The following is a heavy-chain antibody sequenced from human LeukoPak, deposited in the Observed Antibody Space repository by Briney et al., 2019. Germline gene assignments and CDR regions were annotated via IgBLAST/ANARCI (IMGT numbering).Heavy chain of an antibody. Sequence: SETLSLTCTVSGGSISSGDYYWSWIRQPPGKGLEWIGYIYYSGSTYYNPSLKSRVTISVDTSKNQLSLKLSSVTAADTAVYYCARGLSGYETFDYWGQGTLVTVSS. CDR1: GGSISSGDYY. V-gene: IGHV4-30-4*01. CDR3: ARGLSGYETFDY. CDR2: IYYSGST. J-gene: IGHJ4*02. D-gene: IGHD5-12*01.